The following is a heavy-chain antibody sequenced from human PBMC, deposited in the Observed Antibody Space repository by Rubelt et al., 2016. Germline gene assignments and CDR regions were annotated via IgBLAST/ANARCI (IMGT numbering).Heavy chain of an antibody. Sequence: GWISAYNGNTNYAQKLQGRVTMTTDTSTSTAYMELRSLRSDDTAVYYCARLSLRGYANFDYWGQGTLVTVSS. D-gene: IGHD5-12*01. CDR2: ISAYNGNT. V-gene: IGHV1-18*01. CDR3: ARLSLRGYANFDY. J-gene: IGHJ4*02.